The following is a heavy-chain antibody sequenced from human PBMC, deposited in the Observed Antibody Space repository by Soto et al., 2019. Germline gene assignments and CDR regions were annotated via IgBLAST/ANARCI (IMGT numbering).Heavy chain of an antibody. CDR1: GYTLSTHA. Sequence: GASVKFSCKASGYTLSTHAMHWVRQAPGQSLEWMGWINGGTGQTKHSHRFQDRVSITRDTSASTAYMELSSLRSEDTAVYYCARGKGMEENYYYYGLDIWGQGTTVTVSS. D-gene: IGHD1-1*01. CDR3: ARGKGMEENYYYYGLDI. J-gene: IGHJ6*02. CDR2: INGGTGQT. V-gene: IGHV1-3*01.